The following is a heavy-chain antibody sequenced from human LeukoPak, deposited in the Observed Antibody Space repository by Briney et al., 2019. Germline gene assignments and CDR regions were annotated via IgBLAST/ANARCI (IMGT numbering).Heavy chain of an antibody. J-gene: IGHJ4*02. Sequence: ASVKVSCKASGYTFTNYFMHWVRQAPGQGLEWMGVINPSGGGTTYAQRFQGRVTMTRDTSTSTVYMELSSLRSEDTAVYYCASRRDGYNILDYWGQGTLVTVSS. CDR3: ASRRDGYNILDY. D-gene: IGHD5-12*01. CDR2: INPSGGGT. V-gene: IGHV1-46*01. CDR1: GYTFTNYF.